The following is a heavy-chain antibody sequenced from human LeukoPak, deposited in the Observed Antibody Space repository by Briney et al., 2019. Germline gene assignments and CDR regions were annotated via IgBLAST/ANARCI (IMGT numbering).Heavy chain of an antibody. D-gene: IGHD6-6*01. CDR1: GGSIRSDIYY. J-gene: IGHJ4*02. CDR3: GSLATPGLYFDY. CDR2: IHHSGST. Sequence: SETLSLTCTVSGGSIRSDIYYWSWIRQHPGKGLEWIGYIHHSGSTFYNPSLKSRITISVDTSKYQSSLRLRSVTAADTAVYYCGSLATPGLYFDYWGLGTLVTVSP. V-gene: IGHV4-31*03.